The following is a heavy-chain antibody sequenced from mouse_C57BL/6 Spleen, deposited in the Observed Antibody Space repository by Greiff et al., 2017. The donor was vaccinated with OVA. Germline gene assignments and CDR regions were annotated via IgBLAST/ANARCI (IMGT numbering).Heavy chain of an antibody. V-gene: IGHV1-15*01. CDR2: IDPETGGT. Sequence: QVQLQQSGAELVRPGASVTLSCKASGYTFTDYEMHWVKQTPVHGLEWIGAIDPETGGTAYNQKFKGKAILTADKSSSTAYMELRSLTSEDSAVYYCTRGGYDYDGGYFDVWGTGTTVTVSS. CDR3: TRGGYDYDGGYFDV. D-gene: IGHD2-4*01. J-gene: IGHJ1*03. CDR1: GYTFTDYE.